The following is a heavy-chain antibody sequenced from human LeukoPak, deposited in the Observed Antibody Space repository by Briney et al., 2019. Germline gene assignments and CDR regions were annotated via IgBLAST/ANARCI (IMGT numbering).Heavy chain of an antibody. D-gene: IGHD6-13*01. CDR2: ISYDGSNK. CDR3: ASPKSSSPDAFDI. J-gene: IGHJ3*02. Sequence: GGSLRLSCAASGFTFSNYAIHWVRQPPGKGLDCVAVISYDGSNKYYADSVKGRFTISRDNSKNTLYLQMNSLRAEDTAVYYCASPKSSSPDAFDIWGQGTMVTVSS. V-gene: IGHV3-30-3*01. CDR1: GFTFSNYA.